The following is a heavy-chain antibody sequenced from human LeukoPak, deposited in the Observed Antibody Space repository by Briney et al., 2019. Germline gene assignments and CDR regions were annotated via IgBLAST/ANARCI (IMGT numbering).Heavy chain of an antibody. V-gene: IGHV4-61*02. CDR3: AREGRALQGWFDP. J-gene: IGHJ5*02. CDR1: GGSISSGSYY. CDR2: IYTSGST. Sequence: SETLSLTCTVSGGSISSGSYYWSWIRQPAGKGLEWIGRIYTSGSTNYNPSLKSRVTISVDTSKNQFSLKLSSVTAADTAVYYCAREGRALQGWFDPWGQGTLVTVSS.